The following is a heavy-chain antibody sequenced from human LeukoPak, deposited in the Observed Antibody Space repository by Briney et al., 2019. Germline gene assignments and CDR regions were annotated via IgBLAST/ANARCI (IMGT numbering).Heavy chain of an antibody. D-gene: IGHD2-15*01. V-gene: IGHV4-34*01. Sequence: PSETLSLTCAVYGESFSGYYWSWIRQPPGKGLEWIEEINHSGSTNYNPSLKSRVTISVDTSKNQFSLKLSSVTAADTAVYYCARRSRYCSGGSCFKPTLAHFDPWGQGTLVTVSS. J-gene: IGHJ5*02. CDR3: ARRSRYCSGGSCFKPTLAHFDP. CDR2: INHSGST. CDR1: GESFSGYY.